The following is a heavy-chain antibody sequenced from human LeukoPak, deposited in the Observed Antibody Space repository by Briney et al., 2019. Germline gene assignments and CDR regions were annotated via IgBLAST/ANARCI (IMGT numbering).Heavy chain of an antibody. CDR3: ERGDYYDSSGYTY. J-gene: IGHJ4*02. D-gene: IGHD3-22*01. Sequence: PSETLSLTCTVSGGSISSYYWSWIRQPPGKGLEWIGYIYYSGSTKYNPSLKSRVTISVDTSKNQFSLKLSSVTAADTAVYYCERGDYYDSSGYTYWGQGTLVTVSS. CDR2: IYYSGST. V-gene: IGHV4-59*01. CDR1: GGSISSYY.